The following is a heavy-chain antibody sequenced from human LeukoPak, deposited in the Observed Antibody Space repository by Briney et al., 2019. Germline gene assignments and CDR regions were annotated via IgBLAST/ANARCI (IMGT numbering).Heavy chain of an antibody. J-gene: IGHJ4*02. CDR3: ASSTYYCSSTSCSLKY. V-gene: IGHV3-21*01. CDR1: GFTFSSHG. Sequence: GGSLRLSCAASGFTFSSHGINWVRQAPGKGLEWVSSISSSSSYIYYADSVKGRFTISRDNAKNSLYLQMNSLRAEDTAVYYCASSTYYCSSTSCSLKYWGQGTLVTVSS. CDR2: ISSSSSYI. D-gene: IGHD2-2*01.